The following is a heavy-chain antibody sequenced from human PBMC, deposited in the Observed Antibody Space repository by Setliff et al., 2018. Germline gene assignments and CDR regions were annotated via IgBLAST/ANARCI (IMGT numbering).Heavy chain of an antibody. V-gene: IGHV3-30*03. J-gene: IGHJ4*02. CDR3: ARDSSLAAAVVVTALDY. Sequence: PGGSLRLSCAASGFTFSSYGMHWVRQAPGKGLEWVAVISYDGSNKYYADSVKGRFTISRDNSKNTLYLQMNSLRAEDTAVHYCARDSSLAAAVVVTALDYWGQGTLVTVSS. CDR2: ISYDGSNK. D-gene: IGHD2-21*02. CDR1: GFTFSSYG.